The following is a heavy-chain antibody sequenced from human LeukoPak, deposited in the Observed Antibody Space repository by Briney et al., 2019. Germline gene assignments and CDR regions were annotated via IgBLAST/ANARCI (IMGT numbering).Heavy chain of an antibody. CDR1: GDSVSTNFAA. D-gene: IGHD6-13*01. V-gene: IGHV6-1*01. Sequence: SQTLSLTYAISGDSVSTNFAAWNWLRQSPSRGLEWLGRTYYRSRWINEYAISVQSRISISPDTSKNQYSLRLTSVTAADTAFYYCAREEYSSDWYGHDSWGQGTLVTVSS. CDR3: AREEYSSDWYGHDS. CDR2: TYYRSRWIN. J-gene: IGHJ4*02.